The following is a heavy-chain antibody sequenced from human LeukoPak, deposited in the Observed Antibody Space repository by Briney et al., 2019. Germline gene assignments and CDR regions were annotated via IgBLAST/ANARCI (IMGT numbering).Heavy chain of an antibody. Sequence: PGGSLRLSCAASGFTFSSYGMHWVRQAPGKGLEWVAVISYDGSNKYCADSVKGRFTISRDNSKNTLYLQMNSLRAEDTAVYYCAKGGGYSSSWYYFDYWGQGTLVTVSS. CDR3: AKGGGYSSSWYYFDY. CDR1: GFTFSSYG. CDR2: ISYDGSNK. D-gene: IGHD6-13*01. J-gene: IGHJ4*02. V-gene: IGHV3-30*18.